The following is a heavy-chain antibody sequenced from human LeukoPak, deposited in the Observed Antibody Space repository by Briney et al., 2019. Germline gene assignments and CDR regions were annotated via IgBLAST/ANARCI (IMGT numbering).Heavy chain of an antibody. Sequence: ASVKVSCKASGYTFTSYDINWVRQATGQGLEWMGWMNPNSGNTGYAQKFQGRVTMTRNTSISTAYMELSSLRSEDTAVYYCARDWGGGAARRYYYYYYMDVWGKGTTVTVSS. CDR1: GYTFTSYD. V-gene: IGHV1-8*01. J-gene: IGHJ6*03. CDR2: MNPNSGNT. CDR3: ARDWGGGAARRYYYYYYMDV. D-gene: IGHD6-6*01.